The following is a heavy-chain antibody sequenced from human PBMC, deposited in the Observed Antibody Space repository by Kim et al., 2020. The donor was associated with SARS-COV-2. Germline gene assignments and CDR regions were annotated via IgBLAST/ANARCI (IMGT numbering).Heavy chain of an antibody. V-gene: IGHV3-23*01. Sequence: GGSLRLSCAASGFTFSSYAMNWVRQAPGKGLEWVSTISGSGDSTYYADSVKGRFTISRDNSKNTLYLQMDSLRVEDTAVYFCAKGSKVHAPAALGGFDYWGQGTLVTVSS. J-gene: IGHJ4*02. CDR1: GFTFSSYA. CDR2: ISGSGDST. CDR3: AKGSKVHAPAALGGFDY. D-gene: IGHD2-2*01.